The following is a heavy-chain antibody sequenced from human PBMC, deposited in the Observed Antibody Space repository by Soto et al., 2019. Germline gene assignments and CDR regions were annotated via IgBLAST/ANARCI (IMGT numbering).Heavy chain of an antibody. J-gene: IGHJ4*02. CDR2: IYYSGST. Sequence: SETLSLTCTVSGGSISSSSYYWGWIRQPPGKGLEWIGSIYYSGSTYYNPSLKSRVTISVDTSKNQFSLKLSSVTAADTAVYYCARQGWRYYGSGSYYPSDYWGQGTLVTVSS. D-gene: IGHD3-10*01. CDR3: ARQGWRYYGSGSYYPSDY. CDR1: GGSISSSSYY. V-gene: IGHV4-39*01.